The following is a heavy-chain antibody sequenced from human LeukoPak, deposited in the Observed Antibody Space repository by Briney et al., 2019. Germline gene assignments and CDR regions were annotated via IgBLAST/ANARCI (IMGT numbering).Heavy chain of an antibody. J-gene: IGHJ5*02. CDR3: ASDRLKTNNWFYT. V-gene: IGHV3-33*01. CDR1: GFTFSSYG. D-gene: IGHD1-14*01. CDR2: IWYDVSNK. Sequence: GSSLRLSCAAAGFTFSSYGMHCVRQAPGERLEWGSGIWYDVSNKYYADSVKGRLTIYRDNSKNTLYLQMNRLTAEDTAVYSCASDRLKTNNWFYTSGQGTLVTVSS.